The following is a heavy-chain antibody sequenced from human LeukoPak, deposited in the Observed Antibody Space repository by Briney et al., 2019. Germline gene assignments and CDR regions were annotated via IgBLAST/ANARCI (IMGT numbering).Heavy chain of an antibody. CDR2: ISGSGGST. CDR3: AKDHLGSASPSLFDY. D-gene: IGHD3-10*01. Sequence: GGSLRLSCAASGFTFSNCAMSCVRQAPGKGLEWVSAISGSGGSTYYADSVKGRFTISRDNSKNTVYLQMNSLRAEDTAVYYCAKDHLGSASPSLFDYWGQGTLVTVSS. CDR1: GFTFSNCA. V-gene: IGHV3-23*01. J-gene: IGHJ4*02.